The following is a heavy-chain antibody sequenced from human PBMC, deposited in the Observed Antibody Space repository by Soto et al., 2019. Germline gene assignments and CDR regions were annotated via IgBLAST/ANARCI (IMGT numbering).Heavy chain of an antibody. D-gene: IGHD5-18*01. Sequence: SETLSLTCAVYGGSFSGYYWSWIRQPPGKGLEWIGEINHSGSTFYNPSLKSRVTISIHTSKSQFSLQLTSVTAADTAVYYCARGAADTAMVDPWGQGTLVTVSS. CDR1: GGSFSGYY. V-gene: IGHV4-34*01. CDR2: INHSGST. J-gene: IGHJ5*02. CDR3: ARGAADTAMVDP.